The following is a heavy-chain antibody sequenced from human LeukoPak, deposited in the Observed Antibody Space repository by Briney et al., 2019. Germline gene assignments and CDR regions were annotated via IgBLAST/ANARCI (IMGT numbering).Heavy chain of an antibody. J-gene: IGHJ5*02. CDR1: GYTFTGYY. D-gene: IGHD3-10*01. V-gene: IGHV1-2*02. CDR3: ARVSVTMVRGVHRNWFDP. CDR2: INPNSGGT. Sequence: GASVKVSCKASGYTFTGYYMHWVRQAPGQGLEWMGWINPNSGGTNYAQKFQGRVTMTRDTSISTAYMELSRLRSDDTAVYYCARVSVTMVRGVHRNWFDPWGQGTLVTVSS.